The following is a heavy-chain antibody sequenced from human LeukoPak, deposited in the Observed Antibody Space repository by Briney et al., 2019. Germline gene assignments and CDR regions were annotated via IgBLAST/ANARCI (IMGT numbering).Heavy chain of an antibody. CDR1: GFTFGSYA. J-gene: IGHJ4*02. Sequence: QPGGSLRLSCAASGFTFGSYAMSWVRQAPGKGLEWVSAISGSGGSTYYADSVKGRFTISRDNSKNTLYLQMNSLRAEDTAVYYCATFPSGDYVRLVFDYWGQGTLVTVSS. V-gene: IGHV3-23*01. D-gene: IGHD2-21*02. CDR2: ISGSGGST. CDR3: ATFPSGDYVRLVFDY.